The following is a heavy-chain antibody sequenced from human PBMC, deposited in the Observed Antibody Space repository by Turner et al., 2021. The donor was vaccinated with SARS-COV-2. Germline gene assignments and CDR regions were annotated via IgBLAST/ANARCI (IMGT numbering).Heavy chain of an antibody. CDR1: GYTFTSYG. V-gene: IGHV1-18*01. D-gene: IGHD3-16*01. CDR2: ISAYNGNT. CDR3: ARERDNYVWEFDY. J-gene: IGHJ4*02. Sequence: VQLVQSGAEEKKTGASVKVPCKDSGYTFTSYGFSWVRQAPGQGLEWMGWISAYNGNTNYAQKLQGRVTMTTDTDTSTAYMELRSLSSDDTAVYYCARERDNYVWEFDYWGQGTLVTVSS.